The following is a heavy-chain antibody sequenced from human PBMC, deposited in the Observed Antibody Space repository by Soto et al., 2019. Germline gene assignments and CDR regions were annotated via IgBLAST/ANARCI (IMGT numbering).Heavy chain of an antibody. V-gene: IGHV3-30-3*01. D-gene: IGHD2-2*01. CDR3: ARDAGFVLVPVTSMDV. J-gene: IGHJ6*02. CDR2: ITYDGGNE. CDR1: GFTFSSYA. Sequence: QVHLVESGGGVVQSGRSLRLSCAASGFTFSSYAMHWVRQAPGKGLEWVALITYDGGNEYYADSVKGRFIISRDDSENTLYLQMIGLRPEDTAVYYCARDAGFVLVPVTSMDVWGQGTTVTVSS.